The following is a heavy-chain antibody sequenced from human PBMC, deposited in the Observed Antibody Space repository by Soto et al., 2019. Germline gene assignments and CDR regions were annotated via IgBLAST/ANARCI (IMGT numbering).Heavy chain of an antibody. CDR3: TTDPRHAKRYYYYGMDV. Sequence: GGSLRLSCAASGFTFSNAWMNWVRQAPGKGLEWVGRIKSKTDGGTTDYAAPVKGRFTISRDDSKNTLYLQMNSLKTEDTAVYYCTTDPRHAKRYYYYGMDVWGQGTTVTVSS. V-gene: IGHV3-15*07. J-gene: IGHJ6*02. CDR2: IKSKTDGGTT. CDR1: GFTFSNAW.